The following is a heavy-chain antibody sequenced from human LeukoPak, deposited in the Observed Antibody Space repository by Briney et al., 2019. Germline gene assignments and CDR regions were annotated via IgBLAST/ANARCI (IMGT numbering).Heavy chain of an antibody. V-gene: IGHV4-38-2*02. CDR1: GGSISSYY. CDR3: ARLDRQWLALHDALDI. CDR2: MYHSGSA. Sequence: SETLSLTCTVSGGSISSYYWGWIRQPPGMGLEWIGSMYHSGSAYYTPSLKSRVTISVDTSKNQFSLKLSSVTAADTAVYYCARLDRQWLALHDALDIWGQGTMVTVSS. D-gene: IGHD6-19*01. J-gene: IGHJ3*02.